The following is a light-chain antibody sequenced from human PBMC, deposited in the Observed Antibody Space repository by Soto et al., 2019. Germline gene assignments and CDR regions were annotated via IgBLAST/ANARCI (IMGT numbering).Light chain of an antibody. CDR3: SSYTSSDTVV. V-gene: IGLV2-14*01. Sequence: QSVLTQPASVSGSPGQSITISCTGTSSDVGGYNYVSWYQQHPGKAPKLMIYDVTNRPSGVSNRFSGSKSGNTASLTISGLQAEDAADYYCSSYTSSDTVVFGGGTKLTVL. CDR2: DVT. J-gene: IGLJ2*01. CDR1: SSDVGGYNY.